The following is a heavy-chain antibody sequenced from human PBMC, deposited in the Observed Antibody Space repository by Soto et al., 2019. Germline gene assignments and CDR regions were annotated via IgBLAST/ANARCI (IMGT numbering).Heavy chain of an antibody. Sequence: QVQLVQSGAEVKKPGSSVKVSCKASGGTFSSYAISWVRQAPGQGLEWMGGIIPIFGTANYAQKFQGRVTITADESTSTAYMELSSLRSEDTAVYYCATNCVRYYDSSGYLTYWGQGTLVTVSS. J-gene: IGHJ4*02. CDR1: GGTFSSYA. D-gene: IGHD3-22*01. CDR2: IIPIFGTA. CDR3: ATNCVRYYDSSGYLTY. V-gene: IGHV1-69*01.